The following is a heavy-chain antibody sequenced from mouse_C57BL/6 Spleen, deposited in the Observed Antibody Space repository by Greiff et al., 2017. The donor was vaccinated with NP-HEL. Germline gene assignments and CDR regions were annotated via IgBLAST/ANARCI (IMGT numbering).Heavy chain of an antibody. CDR2: VSYDGSN. CDR1: GYSITSGYY. CDR3: ARERQLRPLDY. J-gene: IGHJ2*01. D-gene: IGHD3-2*02. Sequence: ESGPGLVKPSQSLSLTCSVTGYSITSGYYWNWIRQFPGNKLEWMGYVSYDGSNNYNPSLKNRISLTHDTSKNQFFLKLNSVTTEDTATYYCARERQLRPLDYWGQGTTLTVSS. V-gene: IGHV3-6*01.